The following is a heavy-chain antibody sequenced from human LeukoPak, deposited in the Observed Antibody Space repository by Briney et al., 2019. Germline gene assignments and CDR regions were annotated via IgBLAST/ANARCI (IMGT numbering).Heavy chain of an antibody. D-gene: IGHD1-26*01. J-gene: IGHJ6*03. Sequence: GGSLSLSCAASGFTFSSYWMSWVRQAPGKGLEWVANIKQDGSEKYYVDSVKGRFTISRDNAKNSLYLQMNSLRAEDTAVYYCARVEWEPSVPGYYYYMDVWGKGTTVTVSS. CDR2: IKQDGSEK. CDR1: GFTFSSYW. V-gene: IGHV3-7*01. CDR3: ARVEWEPSVPGYYYYMDV.